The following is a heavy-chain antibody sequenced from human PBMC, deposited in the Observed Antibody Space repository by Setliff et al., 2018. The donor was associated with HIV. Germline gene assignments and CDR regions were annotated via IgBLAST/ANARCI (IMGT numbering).Heavy chain of an antibody. CDR1: GGSMSGYF. D-gene: IGHD7-27*01. V-gene: IGHV4-4*07. CDR3: ARDLPELTGRSFDP. CDR2: IYTSGST. Sequence: KTSETLSLTCNVSGGSMSGYFWTWIRQPAGKGLEWIGRIYTSGSTNYNPSLKSRLSMSIDTSKNHFSLRLTSVTAADTAVYYCARDLPELTGRSFDPWGQGIQVTVSS. J-gene: IGHJ5*02.